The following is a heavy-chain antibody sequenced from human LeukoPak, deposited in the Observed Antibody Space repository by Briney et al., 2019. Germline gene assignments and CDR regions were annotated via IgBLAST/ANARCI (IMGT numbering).Heavy chain of an antibody. CDR2: ISSNGGST. Sequence: GGPLRLSCAASGFTFSSYAMHWVRQAPGKGLEYVSAISSNGGSTYYANSVKGRFTISRDNSKNTLYLQMGSLRAEDMAVYYCAREVTMVRGVMEGRWFDPWGQGTLVTVSS. D-gene: IGHD3-10*01. V-gene: IGHV3-64*01. CDR3: AREVTMVRGVMEGRWFDP. CDR1: GFTFSSYA. J-gene: IGHJ5*02.